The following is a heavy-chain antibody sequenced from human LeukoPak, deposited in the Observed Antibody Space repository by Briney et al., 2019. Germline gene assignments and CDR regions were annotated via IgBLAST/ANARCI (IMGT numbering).Heavy chain of an antibody. D-gene: IGHD1-26*01. Sequence: SETLSLTCTVSGGSISDYYWSWIRQPAGKGLEWIGRIYSSGSSNYNPSLKRRVTMSVDTSKNQFYLNVNSVTAADTAVYYCARWPLVGTIQGAFDIWGQGTMVTVSS. V-gene: IGHV4-4*07. J-gene: IGHJ3*02. CDR1: GGSISDYY. CDR2: IYSSGSS. CDR3: ARWPLVGTIQGAFDI.